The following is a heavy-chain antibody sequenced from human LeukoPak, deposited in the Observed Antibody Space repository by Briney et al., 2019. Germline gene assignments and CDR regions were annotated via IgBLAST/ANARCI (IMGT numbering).Heavy chain of an antibody. CDR1: GYTFTPYY. Sequence: ASVKVSCKASGYTFTPYYMHWVRQAPGQGLEWMGWINPTGGATNYAQNFQGRVTMTRDTSITTAYMELSRLRSDDTAVFYCARGPHCSTTSCYSFDYWGQGTLVTVSS. CDR3: ARGPHCSTTSCYSFDY. CDR2: INPTGGAT. D-gene: IGHD2-2*01. J-gene: IGHJ4*02. V-gene: IGHV1-2*02.